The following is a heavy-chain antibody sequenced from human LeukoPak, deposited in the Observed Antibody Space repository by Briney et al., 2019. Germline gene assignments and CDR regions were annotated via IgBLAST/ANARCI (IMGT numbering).Heavy chain of an antibody. CDR2: IIPIFGTA. Sequence: EASVKVSCKASGGTFSSYAISWVRQAPGQGLEWMGGIIPIFGTANYAQKFQGRVTITADKSTSTAYMELSSLRSEDTAVYYCASLHFEYSSSYNWFDPWGQGTLVTVSS. V-gene: IGHV1-69*06. D-gene: IGHD6-6*01. CDR3: ASLHFEYSSSYNWFDP. CDR1: GGTFSSYA. J-gene: IGHJ5*02.